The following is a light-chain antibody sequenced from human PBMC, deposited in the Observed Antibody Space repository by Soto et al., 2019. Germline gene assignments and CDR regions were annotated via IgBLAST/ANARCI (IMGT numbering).Light chain of an antibody. CDR2: SNN. Sequence: QSVLTQPPSASGTPGQRVTISCSGSSSNIGSNTVNWYQQLPGTAPKLVIYSNNQRPSGVPDRFSGSKSGTSASLAISGLQSEDESDYYCAAWDDSPNGVVFGGGTKLTVL. CDR1: SSNIGSNT. J-gene: IGLJ2*01. CDR3: AAWDDSPNGVV. V-gene: IGLV1-44*01.